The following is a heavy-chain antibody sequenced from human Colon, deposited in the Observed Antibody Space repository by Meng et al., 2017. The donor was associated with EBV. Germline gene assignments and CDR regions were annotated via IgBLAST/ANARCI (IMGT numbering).Heavy chain of an antibody. CDR2: ITHRGST. Sequence: LHQWGAGVFKPSETLSLTCAFYGGAFSGYCWTWIRQPPGKGLEWIGEITHRGSTNYDPFLKSRVTISVDTSKKQFSLKLTSVTAADTAVYYCASSHSSKVGARRLDYWGQGTLVTVSS. D-gene: IGHD1-26*01. J-gene: IGHJ4*02. V-gene: IGHV4-34*01. CDR3: ASSHSSKVGARRLDY. CDR1: GGAFSGYC.